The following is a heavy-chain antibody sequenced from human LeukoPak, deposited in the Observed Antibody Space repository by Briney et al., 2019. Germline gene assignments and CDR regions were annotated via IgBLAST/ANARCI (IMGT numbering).Heavy chain of an antibody. V-gene: IGHV3-23*01. Sequence: GGSLRLPCVASGFTFGRYAMSWVRQAPGKGLEWVSAISGSGGSTYYADSVKGRFTISRDNSKNTLYVQMDSLRAEDTAVYYCAKDRTDCSSTSCYLAFDIWGQGTMVTVSS. CDR3: AKDRTDCSSTSCYLAFDI. J-gene: IGHJ3*02. CDR2: ISGSGGST. CDR1: GFTFGRYA. D-gene: IGHD2-2*01.